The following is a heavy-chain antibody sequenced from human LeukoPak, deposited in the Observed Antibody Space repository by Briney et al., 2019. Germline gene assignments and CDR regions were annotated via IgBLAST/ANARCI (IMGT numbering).Heavy chain of an antibody. CDR3: ARVSPYTKAGTFDY. D-gene: IGHD6-13*01. Sequence: QTGGSLRLSCAASGFTFSSYEMNWVRQAPGKGLEWVSYISSSGSTIYYADSVKGRFTISRDNAKNSLYLQMNSLRAEDTAVYYCARVSPYTKAGTFDYWGQGTLVTVSS. V-gene: IGHV3-48*03. CDR2: ISSSGSTI. CDR1: GFTFSSYE. J-gene: IGHJ4*02.